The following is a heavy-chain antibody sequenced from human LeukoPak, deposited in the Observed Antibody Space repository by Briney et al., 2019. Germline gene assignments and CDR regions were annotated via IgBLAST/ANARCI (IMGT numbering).Heavy chain of an antibody. Sequence: GASVKVSCKASGGTFSSYAISWVRQAPGQGLEWMGGIIPIFGTANYAQKFQGRVTITTDESTSTAYMELSSLRSEDTAVYHCARVGLQQLARERYYYYYGMDVWGQGTTVTVSS. D-gene: IGHD6-13*01. V-gene: IGHV1-69*05. CDR2: IIPIFGTA. CDR3: ARVGLQQLARERYYYYYGMDV. CDR1: GGTFSSYA. J-gene: IGHJ6*02.